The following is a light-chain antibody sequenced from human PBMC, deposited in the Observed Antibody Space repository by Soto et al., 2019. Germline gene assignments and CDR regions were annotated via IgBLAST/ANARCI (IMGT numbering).Light chain of an antibody. CDR2: DVN. V-gene: IGLV2-14*01. CDR1: SSDVGGYNY. Sequence: QSALTQPASVSGSPGQSITISCTGTSSDVGGYNYVSWYQQHPGKAPKLMIYDVNNRPSGVSNRFSGSKSGNTASLTISGLQAEDEADYYCRSYTSSSAYVIFGGGTKLTVL. CDR3: RSYTSSSAYVI. J-gene: IGLJ2*01.